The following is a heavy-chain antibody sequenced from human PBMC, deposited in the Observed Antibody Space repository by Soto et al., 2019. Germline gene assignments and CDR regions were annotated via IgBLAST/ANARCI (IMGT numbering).Heavy chain of an antibody. J-gene: IGHJ4*02. V-gene: IGHV4-34*01. CDR1: GGSFSGYY. CDR3: ASRFGGSWYYFDY. CDR2: INHSGST. D-gene: IGHD3-10*01. Sequence: SETLSLTCAVYGGSFSGYYWSWIRQPPGKGLEWIGEINHSGSTNYNPSLKSRVTISVDTSKNQFSLKLSSVTAADTAVYYCASRFGGSWYYFDYWGQGTLVTVSS.